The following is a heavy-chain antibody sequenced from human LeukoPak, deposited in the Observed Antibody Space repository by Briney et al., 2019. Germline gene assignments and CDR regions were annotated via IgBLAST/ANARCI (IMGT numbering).Heavy chain of an antibody. CDR2: ISGSGSAT. V-gene: IGHV3-23*01. D-gene: IGHD3-10*01. CDR3: AMRISGSQNDY. Sequence: GRSLRLSCVASGFTFSSYTMTWVRQAPGKGLEWVSAISGSGSATYFADSAKGRFTISRDNSKNTLYLQMNSLRADDTAVYYCAMRISGSQNDYWGQGTLVTVSS. J-gene: IGHJ4*02. CDR1: GFTFSSYT.